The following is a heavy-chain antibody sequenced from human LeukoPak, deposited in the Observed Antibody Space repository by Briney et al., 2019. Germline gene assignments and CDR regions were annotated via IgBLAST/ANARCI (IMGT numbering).Heavy chain of an antibody. CDR2: INYGGST. Sequence: SETLSLPCTVSGVSISSRSYYWGWIRQPPGKGLEWIGSINYGGSTYYNPSLKSRVTISVDTSKNQFSLKLSSVAAADTAVYYCARHDPPEYGGNGGFDYWGQGTLVTVSS. CDR3: ARHDPPEYGGNGGFDY. D-gene: IGHD4/OR15-4a*01. CDR1: GVSISSRSYY. V-gene: IGHV4-39*01. J-gene: IGHJ4*02.